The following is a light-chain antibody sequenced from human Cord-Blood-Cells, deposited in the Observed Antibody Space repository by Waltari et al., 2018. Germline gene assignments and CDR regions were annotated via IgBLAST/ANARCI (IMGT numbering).Light chain of an antibody. J-gene: IGLJ2*01. CDR3: SSYTSSSTLGV. CDR2: DVS. V-gene: IGLV2-14*01. CDR1: SSDVGGYNH. Sequence: QSALTQPASVSGSPGQSITISCPGTSSDVGGYNHVPWYQQHPGKAPKLMIYDVSNRPSGFSNRFSGSKSGNTASLTISGLQAEDEADYYCSSYTSSSTLGVFGGGTKLTVL.